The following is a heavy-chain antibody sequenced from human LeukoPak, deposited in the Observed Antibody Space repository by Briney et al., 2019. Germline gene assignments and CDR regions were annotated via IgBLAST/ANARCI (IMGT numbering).Heavy chain of an antibody. CDR2: IIPIFGTA. Sequence: SVKVSCKASGGASTEHAITWLRQAPGQGLEWMGGIIPIFGTANYAQKFQGRVTITADESTSTAYMELSSLRSEDTAVYYCARDNYDILTGYYYHYFDYWGQGTLVTVSS. CDR1: GGASTEHA. J-gene: IGHJ4*02. CDR3: ARDNYDILTGYYYHYFDY. V-gene: IGHV1-69*13. D-gene: IGHD3-9*01.